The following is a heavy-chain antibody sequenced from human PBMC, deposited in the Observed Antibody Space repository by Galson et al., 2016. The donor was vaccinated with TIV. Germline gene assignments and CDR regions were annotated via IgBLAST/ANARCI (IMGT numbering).Heavy chain of an antibody. V-gene: IGHV1-2*02. CDR1: GYTFTGYY. CDR3: ARDLDSTVTAPFDY. D-gene: IGHD2-21*02. CDR2: INPNTGDT. J-gene: IGHJ4*02. Sequence: SVKVSCKASGYTFTGYYMHWVRQAPGQGLEWMGWINPNTGDTNYAQNFQGRVTMTRDTSIRAAYMELNSLKSDDTAVYYCARDLDSTVTAPFDYWGQGTLVTVSS.